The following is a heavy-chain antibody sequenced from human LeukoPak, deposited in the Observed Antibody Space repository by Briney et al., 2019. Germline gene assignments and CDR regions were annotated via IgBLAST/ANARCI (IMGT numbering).Heavy chain of an antibody. V-gene: IGHV5-51*01. CDR2: RYPDGSAS. D-gene: IGHD1-26*01. CDR1: GYTFNNYW. CDR3: VRQGLQSGTYPAY. J-gene: IGHJ4*02. Sequence: GESLKISCKASGYTFNNYWIGWVRQVPGRGLEWMGMRYPDGSASTYHPSFEGRVTISADQSVTTAYLEWNSLKASDTALYYCVRQGLQSGTYPAYWGPGTLVTVS.